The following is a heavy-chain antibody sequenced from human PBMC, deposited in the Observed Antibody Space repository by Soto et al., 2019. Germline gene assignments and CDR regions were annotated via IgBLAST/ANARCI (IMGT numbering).Heavy chain of an antibody. J-gene: IGHJ5*02. D-gene: IGHD3-22*01. CDR2: INPSGGST. V-gene: IGHV1-46*01. CDR1: GYTFTNYY. Sequence: QVQLVQSGAEVKKPGASVKVSCKASGYTFTNYYVHWVRQAPGQGLEWMGIINPSGGSTNYAQKFQGRVTMTRDTSTSTVYMELSSLRSEDTAVYYCARDGVYDSSGYYYGWFDPWGQGTLVTVSS. CDR3: ARDGVYDSSGYYYGWFDP.